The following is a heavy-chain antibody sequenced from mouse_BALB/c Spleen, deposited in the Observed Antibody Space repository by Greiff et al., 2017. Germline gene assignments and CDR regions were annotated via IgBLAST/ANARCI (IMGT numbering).Heavy chain of an antibody. D-gene: IGHD4-1*02. J-gene: IGHJ2*01. Sequence: EVQLQQSGPGLVKPSQSLSLTCSVTGYSITSGYYWNWIRQFPGNKLEWMGYISYDGSNNYNPSLKNRISITRDTSKNQFFLKLNSVTTEDTATYYCARDRGNSYYFDYWGQGTTLTVSS. CDR1: GYSITSGYY. V-gene: IGHV3-6*02. CDR2: ISYDGSN. CDR3: ARDRGNSYYFDY.